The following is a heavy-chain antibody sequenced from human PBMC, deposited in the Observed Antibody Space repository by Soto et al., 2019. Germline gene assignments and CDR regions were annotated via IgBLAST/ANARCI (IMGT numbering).Heavy chain of an antibody. V-gene: IGHV3-72*01. J-gene: IGHJ4*02. Sequence: QTGGSLRLSCAASGFTFSDHYMDWVRQAPGKGLEWVGRTRNKANSYTTEYAASVKGRFTISRDDSKNSLYLQMNSLKTEDTAVYYCASINMGYDFWSGYYYFDYWGQGTLVTVSS. D-gene: IGHD3-3*01. CDR1: GFTFSDHY. CDR3: ASINMGYDFWSGYYYFDY. CDR2: TRNKANSYTT.